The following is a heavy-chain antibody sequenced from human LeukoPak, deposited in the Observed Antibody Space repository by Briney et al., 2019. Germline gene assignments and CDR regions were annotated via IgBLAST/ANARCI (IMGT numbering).Heavy chain of an antibody. D-gene: IGHD3-10*01. CDR3: AREGREFGPHKLAGFDY. V-gene: IGHV1-2*02. J-gene: IGHJ4*02. CDR1: GYTFTGYY. Sequence: ASVKVSCKTSGYTFTGYYXXXXXQAPGQGLEXMXXXXXNSGGTNYAQKFQGRVTMTRDTSITTAYMELNGLRSDDTAVYYCAREGREFGPHKLAGFDYWGQGTLVTVSS. CDR2: XXXNSGGT.